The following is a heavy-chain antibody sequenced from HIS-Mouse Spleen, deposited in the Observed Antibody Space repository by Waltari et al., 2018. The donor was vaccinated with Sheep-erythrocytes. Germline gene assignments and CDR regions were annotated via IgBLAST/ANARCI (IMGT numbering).Heavy chain of an antibody. Sequence: AASGFTFSSYGMHWVRQAPAKVLEWGAVISYDGRNRYYADSVKCRFTISRDYSKNALYLRMNSLRAEDTAVYYCAKDAYYDYVWGSYSFDYWGQGTLVTVSS. CDR1: GFTFSSYG. V-gene: IGHV3-30*18. CDR2: ISYDGRNR. D-gene: IGHD3-16*01. J-gene: IGHJ4*02. CDR3: AKDAYYDYVWGSYSFDY.